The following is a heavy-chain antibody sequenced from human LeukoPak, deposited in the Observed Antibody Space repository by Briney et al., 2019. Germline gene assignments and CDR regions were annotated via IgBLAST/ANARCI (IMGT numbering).Heavy chain of an antibody. CDR1: GYTFTGYY. J-gene: IGHJ4*02. D-gene: IGHD3-16*01. V-gene: IGHV1-2*02. CDR2: INPNSGGT. Sequence: GASVNVSCKASGYTFTGYYMHWVRQAPGQGLEWMGWINPNSGGTNYAQKFQVRVTMTRDTSISTAYMELSRLRSDDTAVYYCGRGPGGGSQDYWGQGTLVTVSS. CDR3: GRGPGGGSQDY.